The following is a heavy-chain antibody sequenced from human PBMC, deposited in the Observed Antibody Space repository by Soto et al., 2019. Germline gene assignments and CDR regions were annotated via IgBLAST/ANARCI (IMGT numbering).Heavy chain of an antibody. CDR3: ASLHLSFDP. J-gene: IGHJ5*02. Sequence: QVQLQESGPGLVKPSQILSLTCTVSGASISSGDSFWSWIRQPPGKGLEWIAYIYSSGSTYYNPSLKRRVAIQIDTTKNQFSLNLSSLTAADTAVYYCASLHLSFDPWGQGTLVTVSS. V-gene: IGHV4-30-4*01. CDR2: IYSSGST. CDR1: GASISSGDSF.